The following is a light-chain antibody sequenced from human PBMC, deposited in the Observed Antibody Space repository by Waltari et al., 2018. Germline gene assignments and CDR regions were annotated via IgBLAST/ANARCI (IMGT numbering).Light chain of an antibody. CDR3: RSYDSSLSGSRV. CDR1: SSNIGAGYD. Sequence: QSVLTQPPSVSGAPGQRVTISCTGSSSNIGAGYDVHWYQQLPGTAPKLLIYGNGKRPSGVPGRYSGSKSGTSASLAITGLQAGDDADYYGRSYDSSLSGSRVFGGGTKLTVL. CDR2: GNG. J-gene: IGLJ3*02. V-gene: IGLV1-40*01.